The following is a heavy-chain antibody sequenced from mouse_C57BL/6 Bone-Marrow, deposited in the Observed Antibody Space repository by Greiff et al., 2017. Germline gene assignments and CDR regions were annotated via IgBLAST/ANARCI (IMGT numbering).Heavy chain of an antibody. CDR3: ERGQFITTVVRAMDY. V-gene: IGHV1-76*01. CDR1: GYTFTDYY. Sequence: QVQLQQSGAELVRPGASVKLSCKASGYTFTDYYINWVKQRPGQGLEWIARIYPGSGNTYYNEKFKGKATLTAEKSSSTAYMQLSSLTSEDSAVYFCERGQFITTVVRAMDYWGQGTSVTVSS. J-gene: IGHJ4*01. D-gene: IGHD1-1*01. CDR2: IYPGSGNT.